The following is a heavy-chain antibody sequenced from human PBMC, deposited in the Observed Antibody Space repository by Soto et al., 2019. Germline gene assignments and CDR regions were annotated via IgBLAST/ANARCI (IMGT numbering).Heavy chain of an antibody. CDR2: ISSSGGST. Sequence: GGSLRLSCAASAFTFSDYAMTWVRHAPGKGLEWVSAISSSGGSTYYADSVRGRFTISRDNSKNTLYLQMNSLRAEDTAVYYCAKKLTAAEYYYSMDVWGKGTTVTVSS. CDR1: AFTFSDYA. V-gene: IGHV3-23*01. D-gene: IGHD6-13*01. J-gene: IGHJ6*03. CDR3: AKKLTAAEYYYSMDV.